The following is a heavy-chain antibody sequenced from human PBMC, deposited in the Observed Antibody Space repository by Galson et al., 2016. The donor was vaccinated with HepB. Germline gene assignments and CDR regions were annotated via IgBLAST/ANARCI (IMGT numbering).Heavy chain of an antibody. V-gene: IGHV3-23*01. J-gene: IGHJ4*02. CDR3: AKGLTTVTTEVDY. CDR2: ISDSGGNT. CDR1: GFSFSNYA. Sequence: LRLSCAASGFSFSNYAMSWVRQAPGKGLEWVSGISDSGGNTYFADSVKGRFTISRDNFKNMLYLQMNSLRAEDTAVYYCAKGLTTVTTEVDYWGQGTLVTVSS. D-gene: IGHD4-17*01.